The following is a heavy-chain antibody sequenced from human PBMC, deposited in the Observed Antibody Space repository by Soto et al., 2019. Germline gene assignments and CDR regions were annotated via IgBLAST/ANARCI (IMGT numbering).Heavy chain of an antibody. CDR1: WSTFLDYV. CDR3: GRDFEHVANYKLYYGMSV. Sequence: LSLSCVASWSTFLDYVFHGVGQAPGRGLEGGARIACDGSNMQDAESVKGRFNISRDPYKKTLYLKTKSLRADDAAVYYWGRDFEHVANYKLYYGMSVWGQGTTVPV. V-gene: IGHV3-33*08. D-gene: IGHD4-4*01. J-gene: IGHJ6*02. CDR2: IACDGSNM.